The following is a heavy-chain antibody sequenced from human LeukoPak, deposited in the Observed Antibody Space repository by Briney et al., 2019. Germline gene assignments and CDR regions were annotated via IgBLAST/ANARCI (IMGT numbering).Heavy chain of an antibody. CDR3: ARGPYYFDY. V-gene: IGHV1-2*02. CDR1: GYTFTGYY. J-gene: IGHJ4*02. CDR2: ISPNSGGT. Sequence: ASVKVSXKASGYTFTGYYMHWVRQAPGQGLEWMGWISPNSGGTNYAQKFQDRVTMIRDTSISTAYMELSNLKSDDTAIYYCARGPYYFDYWGQGTLVTVSS.